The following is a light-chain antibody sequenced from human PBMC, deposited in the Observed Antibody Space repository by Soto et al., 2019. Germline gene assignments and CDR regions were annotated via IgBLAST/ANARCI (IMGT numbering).Light chain of an antibody. V-gene: IGKV3-20*01. CDR2: HSK. CDR3: QQYGASPLT. J-gene: IGKJ4*01. CDR1: ERVSSSF. Sequence: ENVLTQSPGTLSLSAGETATLSCKASERVSSSFLAWYQQRPGQAPRLVIYHSKTRATGVPDRFSGSGSGTEFTLTITRLEPEDFAVYYCQQYGASPLTFGGGTKVEMK.